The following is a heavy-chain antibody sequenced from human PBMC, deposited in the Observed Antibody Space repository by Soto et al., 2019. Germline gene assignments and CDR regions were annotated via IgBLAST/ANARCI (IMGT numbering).Heavy chain of an antibody. CDR3: AKDGGYCSSTSCHHYYYYYGMDV. CDR1: GFTFSSYG. Sequence: PGGSLRLSCAASGFTFSSYGMHWVRQAPGKGLEWVAVISYDGSNKYYADSVKGRFTISRDNSKNTLYLQMNSLRAEDTAVYYCAKDGGYCSSTSCHHYYYYYGMDVWGQGTTVTVSS. CDR2: ISYDGSNK. D-gene: IGHD2-2*01. V-gene: IGHV3-30*18. J-gene: IGHJ6*02.